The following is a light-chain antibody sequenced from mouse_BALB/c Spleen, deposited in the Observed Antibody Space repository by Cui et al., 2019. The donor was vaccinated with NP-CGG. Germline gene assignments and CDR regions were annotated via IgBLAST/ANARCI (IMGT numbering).Light chain of an antibody. V-gene: IGLV1*01. CDR1: TGAVTTSNY. CDR2: GTN. J-gene: IGLJ1*01. CDR3: ALWYSNHWV. Sequence: QAVVTQEPELTTSPGETVTLTCRPSTGAVTTSNYSNWVQEKPDHLFTGLIGGTNNRAPGVPARFSGSLIGDKAALTITGAQTEDEAIYFCALWYSNHWVFGGGTKLTVL.